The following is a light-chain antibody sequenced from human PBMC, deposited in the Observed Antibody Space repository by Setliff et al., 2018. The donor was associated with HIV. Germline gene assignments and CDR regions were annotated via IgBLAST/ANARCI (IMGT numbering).Light chain of an antibody. J-gene: IGLJ1*01. CDR1: SSNIGAGYD. V-gene: IGLV1-40*01. Sequence: SVLTQPPSVSGAPGQRVTISCTGSSSNIGAGYDVHWYQQLPGAPPKLLIYGNSNRPSGVPDRFSGSESGTSASLAITGLQTEDEAYYYCQSFDSSLSAPYVFGTGTKV. CDR2: GNS. CDR3: QSFDSSLSAPYV.